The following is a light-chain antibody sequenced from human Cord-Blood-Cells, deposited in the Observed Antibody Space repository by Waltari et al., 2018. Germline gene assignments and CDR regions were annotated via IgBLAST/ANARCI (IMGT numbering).Light chain of an antibody. V-gene: IGLV2-11*01. Sequence: QSALTQPRPVSGSPGQSVTISCTGTSSDVGGYTYVHWYQQHPGQAPKLMIYDVSKRPSGVPDRFSGSKSGNTASLTISGLQAEDEADYYCCSYAGSYTVVFGGGTKLTVL. CDR2: DVS. CDR3: CSYAGSYTVV. CDR1: SSDVGGYTY. J-gene: IGLJ2*01.